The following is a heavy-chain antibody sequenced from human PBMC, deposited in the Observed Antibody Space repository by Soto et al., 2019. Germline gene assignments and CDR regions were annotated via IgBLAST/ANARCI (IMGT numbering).Heavy chain of an antibody. CDR1: GFTFSSYA. D-gene: IGHD6-6*01. CDR3: ARVPWTSSSPWYYFDY. Sequence: GGSLRLSCAASGFTFSSYAMHWVRQAPGKGLEWVAVISYDGSNKYYADSVKGRFTISRDNSKNTLYLQMNSLRAEDTAVYYCARVPWTSSSPWYYFDYWGQGTLLTVSS. CDR2: ISYDGSNK. J-gene: IGHJ4*02. V-gene: IGHV3-30-3*01.